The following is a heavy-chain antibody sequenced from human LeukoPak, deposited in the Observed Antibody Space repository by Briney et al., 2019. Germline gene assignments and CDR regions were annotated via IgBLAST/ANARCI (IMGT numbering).Heavy chain of an antibody. V-gene: IGHV3-23*01. CDR2: VSPPGGGT. D-gene: IGHD3-16*01. Sequence: GGSLRLSCGASGFTFSNHGMNWGRQAPGKGLEWLSGVSPPGGGTYYADSLKGRFTISRDISKNTLYLQMNSLRAEDTAIYYCAKVRKGVGAFDLWGQGTMVTVSS. J-gene: IGHJ3*01. CDR1: GFTFSNHG. CDR3: AKVRKGVGAFDL.